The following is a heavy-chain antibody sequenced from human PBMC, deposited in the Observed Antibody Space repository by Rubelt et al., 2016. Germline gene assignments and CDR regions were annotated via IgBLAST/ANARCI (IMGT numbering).Heavy chain of an antibody. V-gene: IGHV4-34*01. Sequence: QVQLQQWGAGLLKPSETLSLTCAVYGGSFSGYYWSWIRQPPGKGLEWIGEINHSGSTNYNPFLQSRVTIAVGTAKNQFSLKRSSVTASDTAGYYCARGLARAAAAPRRLWFDPWGQGTLVTVSS. J-gene: IGHJ5*02. CDR3: ARGLARAAAAPRRLWFDP. CDR1: GGSFSGYY. D-gene: IGHD6-13*01. CDR2: INHSGST.